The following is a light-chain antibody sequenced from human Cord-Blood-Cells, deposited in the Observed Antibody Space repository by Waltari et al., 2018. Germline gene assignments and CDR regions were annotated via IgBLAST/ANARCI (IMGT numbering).Light chain of an antibody. J-gene: IGLJ2*01. CDR3: SSYTSSSTLV. CDR2: HVS. Sequence: HSALTQPAFVSGSPGQSLTLSCTGTRSEDGRYNYVSWYQQHPGKAPKLMSYHVSNRPSGVSNRFSGSKSGNTASLTISGLQAEDEADYYCSSYTSSSTLVFGGGTKLTVL. V-gene: IGLV2-14*01. CDR1: RSEDGRYNY.